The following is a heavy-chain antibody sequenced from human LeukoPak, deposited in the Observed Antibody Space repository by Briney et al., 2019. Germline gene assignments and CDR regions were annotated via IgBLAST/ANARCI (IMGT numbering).Heavy chain of an antibody. V-gene: IGHV4-31*03. J-gene: IGHJ4*02. Sequence: SQTLSLTCTVSGGSISSGGYYWSWIRQHPGKGLEWIGYIYYSGSTYYNPSLKSRVTISVDTSKNQFSLKLSSVTAADTAVYYWARESGYSYGRTYNYFDYWGQGTLVTVSS. D-gene: IGHD5-18*01. CDR2: IYYSGST. CDR3: ARESGYSYGRTYNYFDY. CDR1: GGSISSGGYY.